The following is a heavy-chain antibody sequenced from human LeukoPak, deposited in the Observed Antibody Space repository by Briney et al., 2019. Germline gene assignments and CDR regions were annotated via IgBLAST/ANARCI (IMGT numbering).Heavy chain of an antibody. V-gene: IGHV1-69*13. Sequence: SVNVSCKASGGTFSSYAISWVRQAPGQGLEWMGGIIPIFGTANYAQKFQGRVTITADESTSTAYMELSSLRSEDTAVYYCASAHDYGDYERYFDYWGQGTLVTVSS. D-gene: IGHD4-17*01. J-gene: IGHJ4*02. CDR2: IIPIFGTA. CDR3: ASAHDYGDYERYFDY. CDR1: GGTFSSYA.